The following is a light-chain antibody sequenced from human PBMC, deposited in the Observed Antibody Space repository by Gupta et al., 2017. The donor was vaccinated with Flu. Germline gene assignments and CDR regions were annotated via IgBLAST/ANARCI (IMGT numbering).Light chain of an antibody. V-gene: IGLV2-14*01. CDR3: TSYTSNNIRV. CDR2: EVT. Sequence: TSSDVGYSDYGSWYQQYPGKAPKLMIYEVTNRPSEISNRFSGSKYGNTASLTISGLQTEDEGDYYCTSYTSNNIRVFGGGTKLTVL. CDR1: SSDVGYSDY. J-gene: IGLJ3*02.